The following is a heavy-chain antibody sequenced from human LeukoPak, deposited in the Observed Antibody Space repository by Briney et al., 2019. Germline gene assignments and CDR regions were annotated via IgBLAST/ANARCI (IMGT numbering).Heavy chain of an antibody. CDR2: INQDGSQK. V-gene: IGHV3-7*03. CDR1: GFTFGSCW. D-gene: IGHD3-9*01. Sequence: PGGSLRLSCAASGFTFGSCWMNWVRQTPGKGLEWVANINQDGSQKFYVDSVKGRFTISRDNANNSLYLQMNSLRAEDTAVYFCARDQGLTGYFDYWGQGTLVTVSS. CDR3: ARDQGLTGYFDY. J-gene: IGHJ4*02.